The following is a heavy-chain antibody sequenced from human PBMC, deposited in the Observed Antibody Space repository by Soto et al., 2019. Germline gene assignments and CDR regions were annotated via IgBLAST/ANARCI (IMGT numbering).Heavy chain of an antibody. CDR1: GGSFSGYY. CDR2: INHSGST. CDR3: ARMRFLSSWYYFDP. Sequence: SETLSLTCAVYGGSFSGYYWSWIRQPPGKGLEWIGEINHSGSTNYNPSLKSRVTISVDTSKNQFSLKLSSVTAADTAVYYCARMRFLSSWYYFDPWGLGTLVTVSS. J-gene: IGHJ4*02. D-gene: IGHD6-13*01. V-gene: IGHV4-34*01.